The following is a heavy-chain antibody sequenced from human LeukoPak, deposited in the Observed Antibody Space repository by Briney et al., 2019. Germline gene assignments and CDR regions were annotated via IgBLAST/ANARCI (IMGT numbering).Heavy chain of an antibody. J-gene: IGHJ4*02. CDR2: ISSSSSYI. V-gene: IGHV3-21*01. CDR3: ARDHGATMKIDY. Sequence: GGSLRLSRAASGFTFSSYSMNWVRQAPGKGLEWVSSISSSSSYIYYADSVKGRFTISRDNAKNSLYLQMNSLRAEDTAVYYCARDHGATMKIDYWGQGTLVTVSS. D-gene: IGHD1-14*01. CDR1: GFTFSSYS.